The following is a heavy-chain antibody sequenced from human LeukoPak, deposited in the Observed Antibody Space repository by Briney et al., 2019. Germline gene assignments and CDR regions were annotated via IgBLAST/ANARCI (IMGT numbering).Heavy chain of an antibody. V-gene: IGHV3-21*01. CDR2: ISSSSSYI. J-gene: IGHJ4*02. CDR3: ARGGIAAAAFDY. Sequence: PGGSLRLSCAASGFTFSSYSMNWVRQAPGKGLEWVSSISSSSSYIYYADSVKGRFTISRDNAKNSLYLQMNSLRAEDTAVYYCARGGIAAAAFDYWGQGTLVTVSS. CDR1: GFTFSSYS. D-gene: IGHD6-13*01.